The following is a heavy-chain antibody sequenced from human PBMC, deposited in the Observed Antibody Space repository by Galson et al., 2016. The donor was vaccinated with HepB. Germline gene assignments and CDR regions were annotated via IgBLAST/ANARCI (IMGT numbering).Heavy chain of an antibody. Sequence: SLRLSCAASGFNFSNYPLYWVRQAPGKGLEWVAFISYEGSNTYYADSVKGRFTISRDNSKNTVYMQMNSLRPEDTAVYYRARDREGCSGAICYSGGLDYWGQGTLVTVSP. CDR2: ISYEGSNT. CDR3: ARDREGCSGAICYSGGLDY. D-gene: IGHD2-15*01. V-gene: IGHV3-30-3*01. J-gene: IGHJ4*02. CDR1: GFNFSNYP.